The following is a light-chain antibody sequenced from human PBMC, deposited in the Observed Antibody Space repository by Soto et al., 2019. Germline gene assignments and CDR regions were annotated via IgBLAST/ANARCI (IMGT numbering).Light chain of an antibody. J-gene: IGLJ2*01. CDR2: SNN. CDR3: AAWDDRLNGVV. CDR1: SSNIGSNT. Sequence: QSVLPQPPSASGTPGQRVTISCSGSSSNIGSNTVNWYQQLPGTAPKLLIYSNNQRPSGVPDRFSGSKSGTSDSLAISGLQSEDEADYYCAAWDDRLNGVVFGGGTKLTVL. V-gene: IGLV1-44*01.